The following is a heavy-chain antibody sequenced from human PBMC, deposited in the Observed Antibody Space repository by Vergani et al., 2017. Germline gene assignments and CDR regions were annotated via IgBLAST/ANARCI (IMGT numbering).Heavy chain of an antibody. V-gene: IGHV4-61*01. J-gene: IGHJ2*01. CDR3: ARNKWETYWYFDL. D-gene: IGHD1-26*01. CDR2: IYYSGST. CDR1: GGSISSSNYY. Sequence: QLQLQESGPGLVKPSETLSLTCTVSGGSISSSNYYWSWNRQPPGKGLEWIGYIYYSGSTNYNPSLKSRVTISVDTSKNQFSLKLSSVIAADTAVYYCARNKWETYWYFDLWGRGTLITVSS.